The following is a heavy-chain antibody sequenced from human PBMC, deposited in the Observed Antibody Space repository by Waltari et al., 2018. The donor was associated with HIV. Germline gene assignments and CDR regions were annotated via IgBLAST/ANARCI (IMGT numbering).Heavy chain of an antibody. V-gene: IGHV5-10-1*01. J-gene: IGHJ4*02. Sequence: EVQLVPSGGEVKKPGASLRLSCTRSGYSFPSYWIIWVRQLPGKGLEWMGSIDPSYSYTNYSPSFQGHVTISADKSISTAYLQWSSLKASDTAMYYCARHPSPRHGYSGYDLDYWGQGTLVTVSS. CDR3: ARHPSPRHGYSGYDLDY. CDR2: IDPSYSYT. CDR1: GYSFPSYW. D-gene: IGHD5-12*01.